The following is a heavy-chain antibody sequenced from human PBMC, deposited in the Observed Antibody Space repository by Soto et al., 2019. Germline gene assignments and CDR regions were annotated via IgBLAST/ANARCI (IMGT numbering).Heavy chain of an antibody. V-gene: IGHV3-11*01. J-gene: IGHJ4*01. CDR1: GFTFSDYY. CDR2: ISSSGSTI. D-gene: IGHD3-3*01. CDR3: ARAPWEYYDFWSGYPPGFFDY. Sequence: GGSLRLSCAASGFTFSDYYMSWIXXXPXXXXXXXSYISSSGSTIYYADSVKGRFTISRDNAKNSLYLQMNSLRAEDTAVYYCARAPWEYYDFWSGYPPGFFDYWGHGTLVTVSS.